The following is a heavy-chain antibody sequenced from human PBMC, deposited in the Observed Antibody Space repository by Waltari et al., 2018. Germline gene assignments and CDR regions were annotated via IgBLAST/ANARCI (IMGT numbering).Heavy chain of an antibody. CDR2: IKEDGSRK. J-gene: IGHJ4*02. V-gene: IGHV3-7*01. CDR1: GFTLSNYW. CDR3: VRNRGWQQFDF. Sequence: EVQLVESGGGLVQPGGSLRLSCAVSGFTLSNYWMGWVRQAPGKGLEWVAGIKEDGSRKDYVDSVKGRFTISRDNAKSTLYLQMNSRRAEDTAVFYCVRNRGWQQFDFWGQGTLVTVSS. D-gene: IGHD2-15*01.